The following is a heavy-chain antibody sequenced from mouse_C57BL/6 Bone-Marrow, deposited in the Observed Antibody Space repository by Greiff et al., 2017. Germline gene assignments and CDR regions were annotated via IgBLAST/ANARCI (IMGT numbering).Heavy chain of an antibody. V-gene: IGHV1-19*01. D-gene: IGHD1-3*01. CDR1: GYTFTDYY. J-gene: IGHJ4*01. Sequence: EVKLMESGPVLVKPGASVKMSCKASGYTFTDYYMNWVKQSHGKSLEWIGVINPYNGGTSYNQKFKGKATLTVDKSSSTAYLELNSLTSEDSAFYYCARWGSSYYYAMDYWGQGTSVTVSS. CDR2: INPYNGGT. CDR3: ARWGSSYYYAMDY.